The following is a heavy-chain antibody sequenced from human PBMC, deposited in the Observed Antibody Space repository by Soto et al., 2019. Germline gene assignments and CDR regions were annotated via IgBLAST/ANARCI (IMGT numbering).Heavy chain of an antibody. CDR1: GFTFSSYA. V-gene: IGHV3-23*01. D-gene: IGHD3-22*01. J-gene: IGHJ4*02. Sequence: GGSLRLSCAASGFTFSSYAMSWVRQAPGKGLEWVSAISGSGGSTYYADSVKGRFTIPRDNSKNTLYLQMNSLRAEDTAVYYCEKAPMLVVVIGYFDYCGQGPLVTVYS. CDR2: ISGSGGST. CDR3: EKAPMLVVVIGYFDY.